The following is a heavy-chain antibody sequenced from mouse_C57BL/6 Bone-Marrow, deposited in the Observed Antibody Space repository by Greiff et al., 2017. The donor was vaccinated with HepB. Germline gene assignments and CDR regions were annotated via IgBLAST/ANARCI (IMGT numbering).Heavy chain of an antibody. V-gene: IGHV1-69*01. CDR1: GYTFTSYW. CDR2: IDPSDSYT. J-gene: IGHJ4*01. CDR3: ARWAAQATVRAMDY. Sequence: QVQLQQPGAELVMPGASVKLSCKASGYTFTSYWMHWVKQRPGQGLAWIGEIDPSDSYTNYNQKFKGKSTLTVDKSSSTAYMQLSSLTSEDSAVYYCARWAAQATVRAMDYWGQGTSVTVSS. D-gene: IGHD3-2*02.